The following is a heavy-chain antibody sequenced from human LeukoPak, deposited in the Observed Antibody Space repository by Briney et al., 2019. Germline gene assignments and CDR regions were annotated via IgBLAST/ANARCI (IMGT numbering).Heavy chain of an antibody. CDR3: ARSNMVRGVTNYYYYMDV. V-gene: IGHV4-61*02. J-gene: IGHJ6*03. Sequence: SETLSLTCTVSGGSISSGSYYWCWIRQPAGKGLEWIGRIYTSGSTNYNPSLKSRVTISVDTSKNQFSLKLSSVTAADTAVYYCARSNMVRGVTNYYYYMDVWGKGTTVTISS. D-gene: IGHD3-10*01. CDR2: IYTSGST. CDR1: GGSISSGSYY.